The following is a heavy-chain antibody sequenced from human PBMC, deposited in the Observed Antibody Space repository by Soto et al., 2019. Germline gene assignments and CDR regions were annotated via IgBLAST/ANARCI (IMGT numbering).Heavy chain of an antibody. Sequence: SETLSLTCAVYGGSFSGYCWSWIRQPPGKGLEWIGEINHSGSTNYNPSLKSRVTISVDTSKNQFSLKLSSVTAADTAVYYCARKRMTTRPNWFDPWGQGTLVTVSS. V-gene: IGHV4-34*01. D-gene: IGHD4-4*01. J-gene: IGHJ5*02. CDR3: ARKRMTTRPNWFDP. CDR1: GGSFSGYC. CDR2: INHSGST.